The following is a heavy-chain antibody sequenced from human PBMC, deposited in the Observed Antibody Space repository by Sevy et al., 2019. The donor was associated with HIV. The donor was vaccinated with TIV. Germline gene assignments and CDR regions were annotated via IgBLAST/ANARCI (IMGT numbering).Heavy chain of an antibody. Sequence: GGSLRLSCSASGFTFRSFSMHWVRQAPGNGLEWVAAIWYDGRTKQYADSVKGRFTISRDNSKNMLNLEMNSLRAEDTALYFCARDSARVIVPTAGFDSSGQGTLVTVSS. CDR2: IWYDGRTK. V-gene: IGHV3-33*01. J-gene: IGHJ5*01. CDR1: GFTFRSFS. D-gene: IGHD1-1*01. CDR3: ARDSARVIVPTAGFDS.